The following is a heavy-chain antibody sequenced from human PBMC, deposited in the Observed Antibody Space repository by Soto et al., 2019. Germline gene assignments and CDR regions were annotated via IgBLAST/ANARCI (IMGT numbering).Heavy chain of an antibody. Sequence: QVQLVQSGGEVKKPGASVNISCKATGYTFISYSITWVRQAPGQGLEWMGWISTYNGNTKYAQSLQGRVTLTRDTSTNTAFMEIRGLRSDDTARYYCAREGAHSTGWYDYFDQWGQGTLVAVSS. CDR2: ISTYNGNT. CDR1: GYTFISYS. CDR3: AREGAHSTGWYDYFDQ. J-gene: IGHJ4*02. D-gene: IGHD6-13*01. V-gene: IGHV1-18*04.